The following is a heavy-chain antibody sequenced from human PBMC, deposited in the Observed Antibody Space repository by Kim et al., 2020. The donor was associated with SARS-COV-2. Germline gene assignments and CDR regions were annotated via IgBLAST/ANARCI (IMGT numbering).Heavy chain of an antibody. J-gene: IGHJ3*02. V-gene: IGHV4-59*01. Sequence: SETLSLTCTVSGGSISSYYWSWIRQPPGKGLEWIGYIYYSGSTNYNPSLKSRVTLSVDTSKNQFSLKLSSVTAADTAVYYCARGGYYYEDAFDIWGQGTMVTVSS. CDR3: ARGGYYYEDAFDI. D-gene: IGHD3-22*01. CDR1: GGSISSYY. CDR2: IYYSGST.